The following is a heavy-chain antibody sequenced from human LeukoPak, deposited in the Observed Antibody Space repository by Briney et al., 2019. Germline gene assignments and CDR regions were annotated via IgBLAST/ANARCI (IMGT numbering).Heavy chain of an antibody. CDR1: GFTVSFNY. CDR3: ARAQWRAYSYYYMDV. Sequence: GGSLRLSCAASGFTVSFNYVSWVRQAPGKGLEWISVIYSGGSTYYADSVKGRFTISRDDSKNTLYLQMNSLRAEDTAIYYCARAQWRAYSYYYMDVWGKGTTVTVSS. D-gene: IGHD6-19*01. CDR2: IYSGGST. J-gene: IGHJ6*03. V-gene: IGHV3-53*01.